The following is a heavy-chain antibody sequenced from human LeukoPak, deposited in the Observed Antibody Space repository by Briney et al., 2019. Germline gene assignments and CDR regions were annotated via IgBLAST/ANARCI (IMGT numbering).Heavy chain of an antibody. D-gene: IGHD3-22*01. V-gene: IGHV3-11*01. J-gene: IGHJ4*02. CDR3: ARDQNYYDSSGYCC. CDR1: GFTFIDYY. CDR2: ISSSGSTI. Sequence: KSGGPLSLSCAASGFTFIDYYMSWIRQAPGKGLEWVYNISSSGSTIYYADSVKGRFTISRDNAKNSLYLQMNSLRAEDTAVYYCARDQNYYDSSGYCCWGQGTLVTVSS.